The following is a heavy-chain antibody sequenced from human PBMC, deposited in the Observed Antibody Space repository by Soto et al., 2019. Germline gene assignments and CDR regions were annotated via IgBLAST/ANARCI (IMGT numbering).Heavy chain of an antibody. Sequence: QVQLQESGPGLVKPSQTLSLTCTVSGGSISSGGYYWSWIRQHPGKGLEWIGYIYYSGSTYYNPSVKSRVNISVDTSKNQVALKLSSVTAGDTAVYYCARDGGYYYGSGSYYNAGDYYGMDVWGQGTTVTVSS. CDR2: IYYSGST. D-gene: IGHD3-10*01. J-gene: IGHJ6*02. CDR3: ARDGGYYYGSGSYYNAGDYYGMDV. V-gene: IGHV4-31*03. CDR1: GGSISSGGYY.